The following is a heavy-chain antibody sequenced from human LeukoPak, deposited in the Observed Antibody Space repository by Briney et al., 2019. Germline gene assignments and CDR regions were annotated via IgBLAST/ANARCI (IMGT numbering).Heavy chain of an antibody. V-gene: IGHV4-30-4*01. D-gene: IGHD3-10*01. Sequence: SETLSLTCTVSGGSISSGDYYWSWIRQPPGRGLEWIGYIYYSGSTYYNPSLKSRVTISVDTSKNQFSLKLSSVTAADTAVYYCARVYYYGANWFDPWGQGTLVTVSS. J-gene: IGHJ5*02. CDR3: ARVYYYGANWFDP. CDR1: GGSISSGDYY. CDR2: IYYSGST.